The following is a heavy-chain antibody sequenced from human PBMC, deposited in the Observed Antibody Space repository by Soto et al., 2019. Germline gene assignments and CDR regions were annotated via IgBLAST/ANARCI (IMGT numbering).Heavy chain of an antibody. D-gene: IGHD3-22*01. CDR1: GFTFSSYA. Sequence: GGSLRFSCAASGFTFSSYAMSWVRQAPGKGLEWVSAISGSGGSTYYADSVKGRFTISRDNSKNTLYLQMNSLRAEDTAVYYCAKGRVYYYDSSGYDYWGQGTLVTVSS. V-gene: IGHV3-23*01. CDR3: AKGRVYYYDSSGYDY. CDR2: ISGSGGST. J-gene: IGHJ4*02.